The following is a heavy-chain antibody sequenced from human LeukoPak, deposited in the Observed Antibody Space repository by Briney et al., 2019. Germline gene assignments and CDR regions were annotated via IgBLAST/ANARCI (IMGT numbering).Heavy chain of an antibody. J-gene: IGHJ4*02. CDR2: LNPNSGDT. CDR1: GYTFADSY. V-gene: IGHV1-2*02. D-gene: IGHD2-21*02. CDR3: ARSRLLLDY. Sequence: ASVKVSCKASGYTFADSYMHWVRQAPGQGLEWMGWLNPNSGDTNYAQKFQGRVSMTRDSSISTAYMDLSDLRSDDTTVYYCARSRLLLDYWGQGTLVTVSS.